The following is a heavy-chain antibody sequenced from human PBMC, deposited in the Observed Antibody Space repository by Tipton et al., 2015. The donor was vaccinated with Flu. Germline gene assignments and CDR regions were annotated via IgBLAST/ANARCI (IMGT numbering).Heavy chain of an antibody. CDR1: GGSFSGYY. CDR2: INHSGST. CDR3: GRVGSAAAGTN. D-gene: IGHD6-13*01. J-gene: IGHJ4*02. V-gene: IGHV4-34*01. Sequence: TLSLTCAVYGGSFSGYYWSWIRQPPGKGLEWIGEINHSGSTNYNPSLKSRVTISVDTSKNQFSLKLSSVTAADTAVYYCGRVGSAAAGTNWGQGTLVTGSS.